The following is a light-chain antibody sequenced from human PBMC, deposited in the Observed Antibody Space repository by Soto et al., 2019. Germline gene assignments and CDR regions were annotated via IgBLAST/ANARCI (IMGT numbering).Light chain of an antibody. CDR1: SSDVGGYNF. CDR3: SSYTSSSTLV. J-gene: IGLJ1*01. CDR2: DVT. V-gene: IGLV2-14*01. Sequence: SVLTQPASVSGTPGQSITIACTGTSSDVGGYNFVSWYQQHPGKAPKLMIYDVTIRPSGVSSRFSGSKSGNTASLTISGLQAEDEADYYCSSYTSSSTLVFGTGTKVTVL.